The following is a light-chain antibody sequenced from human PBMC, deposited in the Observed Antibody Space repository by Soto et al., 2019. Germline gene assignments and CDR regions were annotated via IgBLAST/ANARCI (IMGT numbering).Light chain of an antibody. CDR1: SSDIGSNP. Sequence: QSVLTQPPSASGTPGQRVSISCSGSSSDIGSNPVSWYQQLPGTAPKLLIYSNTDRPSGVPDRFSGMKSGTSASLAISGLQSEDEAEYYCLLSYSGAYYVFGTGTKLTVL. J-gene: IGLJ1*01. V-gene: IGLV1-44*01. CDR3: LLSYSGAYYV. CDR2: SNT.